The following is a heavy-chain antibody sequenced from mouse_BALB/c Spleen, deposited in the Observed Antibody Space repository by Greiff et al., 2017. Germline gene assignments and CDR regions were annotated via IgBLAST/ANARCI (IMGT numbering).Heavy chain of an antibody. D-gene: IGHD2-1*01. V-gene: IGHV5-4*02. CDR3: ARDYYGPMDY. CDR1: GFTFSDYY. Sequence: EVKLVESGGGLVKPGGSLKLSCAASGFTFSDYYMYWVRQTPEKRLEWVATISDGGSYTYYPDSVKGRFTISRDNAKNNLYLQMSSLKSEDTAMYYCARDYYGPMDYWGQGTSVTVSS. CDR2: ISDGGSYT. J-gene: IGHJ4*01.